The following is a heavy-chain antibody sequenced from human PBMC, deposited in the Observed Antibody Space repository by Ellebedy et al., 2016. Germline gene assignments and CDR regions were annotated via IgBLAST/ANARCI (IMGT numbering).Heavy chain of an antibody. D-gene: IGHD4-23*01. V-gene: IGHV4-38-2*02. CDR1: GYSISSGYY. Sequence: GSLRLXXTVSGYSISSGYYWGWIRQPPGKGLEWIGEINHSGSTNYNPSLKSRVTISVDTSKNQFSLKLSSVTAADTAVYYCARVGGNSDYWGQGTLVTVSS. CDR3: ARVGGNSDY. J-gene: IGHJ4*02. CDR2: INHSGST.